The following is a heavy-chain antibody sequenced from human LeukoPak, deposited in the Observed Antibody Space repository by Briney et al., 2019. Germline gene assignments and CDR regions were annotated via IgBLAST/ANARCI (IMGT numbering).Heavy chain of an antibody. J-gene: IGHJ4*02. V-gene: IGHV3-11*04. Sequence: GGSLRLSCAASGFTFSDYYMSWIRQAPGKGLEWVSYISSSSSTIYYADSVKGRFTISRDNAKNSPYLQMNSLRAEDTAVYYCARSSIAAASPLFDYWGQGTLVTVSS. CDR3: ARSSIAAASPLFDY. CDR1: GFTFSDYY. CDR2: ISSSSSTI. D-gene: IGHD6-13*01.